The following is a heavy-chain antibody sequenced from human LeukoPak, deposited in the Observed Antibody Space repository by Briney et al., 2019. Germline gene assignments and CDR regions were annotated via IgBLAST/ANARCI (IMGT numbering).Heavy chain of an antibody. V-gene: IGHV4-34*01. CDR1: GGSFSGYY. J-gene: IGHJ4*02. Sequence: SETLSLTCAAYGGSFSGYYWSWIRQPPGKGLEWIGEINHSGSTNYNPSLKSRVTISVDTSKNQFSLKLSSVTAADTAVYYCARGLQHWGQGTLVTVSS. CDR3: ARGLQH. CDR2: INHSGST.